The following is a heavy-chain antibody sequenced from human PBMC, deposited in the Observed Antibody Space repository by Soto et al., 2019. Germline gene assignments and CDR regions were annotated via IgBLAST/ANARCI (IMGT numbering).Heavy chain of an antibody. V-gene: IGHV3-30*18. CDR2: ISYDGSNK. D-gene: IGHD5-12*01. CDR3: AKDGYSGYAQSSYWYCDL. CDR1: GFTFSSYG. J-gene: IGHJ2*01. Sequence: QVQLVESGGGVVQPGRSLRLSCAASGFTFSSYGMHWVCQAPGKGLEWVAVISYDGSNKYYADSVKGRFTISRDNSKNRLYLQMNSLRGEVTAVYYCAKDGYSGYAQSSYWYCDLWGRGTLVTVSS.